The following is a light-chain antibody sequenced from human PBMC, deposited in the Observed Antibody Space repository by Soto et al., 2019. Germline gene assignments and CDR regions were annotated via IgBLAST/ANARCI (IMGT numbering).Light chain of an antibody. J-gene: IGKJ3*01. CDR2: YAS. V-gene: IGKV3-11*01. CDR1: QSVSSY. Sequence: EIVLTQSPATLSLSPGERATLSCRASQSVSSYLAWYQQKPGQAPRLLIYYASYRATGIPARFSGSGSGTDVTLTISSLEPEDFAVYYCQQRSNWPRFTFGPGTKVDIK. CDR3: QQRSNWPRFT.